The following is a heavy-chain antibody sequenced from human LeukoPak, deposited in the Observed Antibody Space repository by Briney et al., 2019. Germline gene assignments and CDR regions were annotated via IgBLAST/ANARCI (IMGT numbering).Heavy chain of an antibody. CDR3: AREKGYSYGFDY. D-gene: IGHD5-18*01. V-gene: IGHV4-61*08. CDR1: GVSISSAGYY. J-gene: IGHJ4*02. Sequence: SQTLSLTCTVSGVSISSAGYYWTWIRQPPGKGLEWIGYIYYSGSTNYNSSLKSRVTISVDTSMNQFSLKLSSVTAADTAVYYCAREKGYSYGFDYWGQGILVTVSS. CDR2: IYYSGST.